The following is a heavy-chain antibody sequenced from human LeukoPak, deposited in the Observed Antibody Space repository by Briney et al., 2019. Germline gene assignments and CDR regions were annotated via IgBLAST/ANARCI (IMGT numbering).Heavy chain of an antibody. J-gene: IGHJ4*02. V-gene: IGHV1-18*01. CDR1: GYTFTSYG. D-gene: IGHD3-10*01. Sequence: ASVKVSCKASGYTFTSYGISWVRQAPGQGLEWMGWISAYNGNTNYAQKLQGRVTMTTDTSTSTAYMELRSLRSDDTAVYYCARVDYYGSGSYYKPDYWGQGTLVTVSS. CDR3: ARVDYYGSGSYYKPDY. CDR2: ISAYNGNT.